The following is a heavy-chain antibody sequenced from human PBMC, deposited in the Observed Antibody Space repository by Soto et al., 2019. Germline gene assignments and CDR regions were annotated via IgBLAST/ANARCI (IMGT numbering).Heavy chain of an antibody. D-gene: IGHD2-8*01. V-gene: IGHV3-21*01. Sequence: ATGKGLEWVSSISSSSSNKYYADSVKVRFTISRDNSKNTLYLQMNSLRAEDTAVYYCAKDQFDIVLMVYARGYYYYYGMDVWGQGTTVTVSS. J-gene: IGHJ6*02. CDR3: AKDQFDIVLMVYARGYYYYYGMDV. CDR2: ISSSSSNK.